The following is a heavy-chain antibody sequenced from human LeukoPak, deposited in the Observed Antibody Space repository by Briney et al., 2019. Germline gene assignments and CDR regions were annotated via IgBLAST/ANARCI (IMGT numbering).Heavy chain of an antibody. Sequence: ASVKVSCKASGYTFTSYGISWVRQAPGQGLEWMGWISAYNGNTNYAQKLQGRVTMTTDTSTSTAYMELRSLRSDDTAVYYCARDTGQWLVYYYYYYGMDDWGQGTTVTVSS. CDR2: ISAYNGNT. CDR3: ARDTGQWLVYYYYYYGMDD. CDR1: GYTFTSYG. D-gene: IGHD6-19*01. V-gene: IGHV1-18*01. J-gene: IGHJ6*02.